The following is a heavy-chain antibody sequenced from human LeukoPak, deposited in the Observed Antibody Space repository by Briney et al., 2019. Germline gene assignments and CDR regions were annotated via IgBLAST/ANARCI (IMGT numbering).Heavy chain of an antibody. V-gene: IGHV3-23*01. CDR1: GFTFSSYE. CDR3: AKDFSNCSSTSCYSWYFDL. Sequence: TGGSLRLSCAASGFTFSSYEMNWVRQAPGKGLEWVSAISGSGGSTYYADSVKGRFTISRDNSKNTLYLQMNSLRAEDTAVYYCAKDFSNCSSTSCYSWYFDLWGRGTLVTVSS. CDR2: ISGSGGST. J-gene: IGHJ2*01. D-gene: IGHD2-2*02.